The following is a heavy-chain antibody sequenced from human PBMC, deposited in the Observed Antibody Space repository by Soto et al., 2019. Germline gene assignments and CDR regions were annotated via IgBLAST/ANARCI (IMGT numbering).Heavy chain of an antibody. CDR3: ARGGPTSGDYSYGMDV. Sequence: QVQLVQSGAEVRRPGASVKVSCKASGYTFSNDGINWVRPAPGQGLEWMGWISAYNGNTEYAQNFQGRVTMTTDTSTSTAYMELRSLRSDDTAVYSCARGGPTSGDYSYGMDVWGLGTTVTVSS. V-gene: IGHV1-18*01. J-gene: IGHJ6*01. CDR1: GYTFSNDG. CDR2: ISAYNGNT. D-gene: IGHD3-10*01.